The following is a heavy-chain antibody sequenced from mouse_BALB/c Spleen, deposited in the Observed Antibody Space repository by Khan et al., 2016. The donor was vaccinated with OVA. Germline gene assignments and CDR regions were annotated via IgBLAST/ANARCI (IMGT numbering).Heavy chain of an antibody. CDR1: GFSLNNYS. J-gene: IGHJ3*01. Sequence: QVQLKESGPGLVQPSQSLSITCTVSGFSLNNYSVHWVRQSPGKGLEWLGVIWSAGSTDYNAAFISRLTISKDNSRSQVFFKMNSLQPNDTAIYYCAIRGYGYGRGALFAYWGQGTPVTVSA. V-gene: IGHV2-2*02. CDR2: IWSAGST. CDR3: AIRGYGYGRGALFAY. D-gene: IGHD2-2*01.